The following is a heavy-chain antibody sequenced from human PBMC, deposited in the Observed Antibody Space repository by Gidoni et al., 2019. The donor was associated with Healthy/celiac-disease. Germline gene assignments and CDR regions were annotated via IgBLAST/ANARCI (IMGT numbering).Heavy chain of an antibody. J-gene: IGHJ3*02. CDR2: IYYSGST. CDR3: ARLSSWYRDAFDI. CDR1: GGSISSSSYY. V-gene: IGHV4-39*01. Sequence: QLQLQESGPGLVKPSETLSLTCTVSGGSISSSSYYWGWIRQPPGKGLEWIGSIYYSGSTYYNPSLKSRVTISVDTSKNQFSLKLSSVTAADTAVYYCARLSSWYRDAFDIWGQGTMVTVSS. D-gene: IGHD6-13*01.